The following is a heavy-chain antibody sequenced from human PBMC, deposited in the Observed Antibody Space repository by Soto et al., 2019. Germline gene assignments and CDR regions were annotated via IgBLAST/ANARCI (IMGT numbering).Heavy chain of an antibody. CDR1: GGSMKSFF. CDR2: IPYTGGP. Sequence: LSLTCTVSGGSMKSFFWSWIRQPPGKGLEWIGYIPYTGGPTYTPSLKSRVTIAIDTSRNQFSLRLTSVTTADTAIYYCAASQMGLISVLPTWGQGTQVTVSS. D-gene: IGHD3-10*01. V-gene: IGHV4-59*01. CDR3: AASQMGLISVLPT. J-gene: IGHJ4*02.